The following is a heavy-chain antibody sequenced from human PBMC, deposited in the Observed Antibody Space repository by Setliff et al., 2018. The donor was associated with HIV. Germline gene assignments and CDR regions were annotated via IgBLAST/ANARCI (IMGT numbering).Heavy chain of an antibody. J-gene: IGHJ5*02. CDR1: GGSISSSSYY. V-gene: IGHV4-39*01. CDR2: IYYSGST. CDR3: ARHGYSSTWYKGGNWFDP. Sequence: LSLTCTVSGGSISSSSYYWGWIRQPPGKGLEWIGSIYYSGSTYYNPSLKSRVTISVDTSKSQFSLKLSSVTAADTAVYYCARHGYSSTWYKGGNWFDPWGQGILVTVSS. D-gene: IGHD6-13*01.